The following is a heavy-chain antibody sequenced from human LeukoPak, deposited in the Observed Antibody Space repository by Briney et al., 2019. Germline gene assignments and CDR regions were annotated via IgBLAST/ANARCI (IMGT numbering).Heavy chain of an antibody. D-gene: IGHD2-15*01. J-gene: IGHJ4*02. Sequence: GGSLRLSCAASGFTFSGPAMHWVRQASGKGLEWVGRIRSKANSYATAYAASAKGRFTISRDDSKNTAYLQMNSLKTEDTAVYYCTREDCSGGSCYVYWGQGTLVTVSS. CDR2: IRSKANSYAT. V-gene: IGHV3-73*01. CDR1: GFTFSGPA. CDR3: TREDCSGGSCYVY.